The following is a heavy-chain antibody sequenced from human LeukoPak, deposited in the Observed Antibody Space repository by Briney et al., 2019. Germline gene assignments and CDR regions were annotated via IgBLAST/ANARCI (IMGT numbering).Heavy chain of an antibody. CDR1: GDSISSGDYY. D-gene: IGHD3-10*01. CDR2: ISSSGST. Sequence: PSETLSLTCTVSGDSISSGDYYWSWIRQPAGKGLEWIGRISSSGSTNYNPSLKSRVTISVDTSKNQFSLKLSSVTAADTAVYYCARDLAAGRWFGESLYYFDSWGQGTLVSVSS. J-gene: IGHJ4*02. V-gene: IGHV4-61*02. CDR3: ARDLAAGRWFGESLYYFDS.